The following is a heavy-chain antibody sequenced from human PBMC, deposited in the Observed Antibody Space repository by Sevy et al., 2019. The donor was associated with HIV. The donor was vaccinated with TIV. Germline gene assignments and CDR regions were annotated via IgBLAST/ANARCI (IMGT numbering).Heavy chain of an antibody. CDR2: INPSGGST. J-gene: IGHJ3*02. V-gene: IGHV1-46*01. D-gene: IGHD5-12*01. Sequence: ASVKVSCKASGYTFTSYYMHWVRQAPGQGLEWMGIINPSGGSTSYAQKFQGGVTMTRDTSTSTVYMELSSLRSEDTAVYYCARSYSGYDSGSNDAFDIWGQGTMVTVSS. CDR3: ARSYSGYDSGSNDAFDI. CDR1: GYTFTSYY.